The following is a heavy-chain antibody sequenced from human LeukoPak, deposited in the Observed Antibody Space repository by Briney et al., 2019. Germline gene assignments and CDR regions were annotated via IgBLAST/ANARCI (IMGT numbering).Heavy chain of an antibody. Sequence: GGSLRLFCAASGFTFSNYDVHWVRQAPGKGLEWVAFIRYDGSNKYYADSVKGRFTISRDNSKNTLYLQMNSLRAEDTAIYYCAKDQAVAGHPLDYWGQVTLVTVSS. CDR1: GFTFSNYD. J-gene: IGHJ4*02. CDR2: IRYDGSNK. CDR3: AKDQAVAGHPLDY. V-gene: IGHV3-30*02. D-gene: IGHD6-19*01.